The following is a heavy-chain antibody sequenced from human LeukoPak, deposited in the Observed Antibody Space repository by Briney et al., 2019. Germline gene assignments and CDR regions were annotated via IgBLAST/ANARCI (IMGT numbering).Heavy chain of an antibody. CDR3: ARGFMVRGVTTFDY. CDR2: IYYSGST. Sequence: SETLSLTCSVSGGSISSGGYYYWSWIRQHPGTGLEWIGYIYYSGSTYYNPSLKSRVTISVVTSKNQFSLKLSSVTAADTAVYYCARGFMVRGVTTFDYWGQGTLVTVSS. CDR1: GGSISSGGYYY. V-gene: IGHV4-31*03. J-gene: IGHJ4*02. D-gene: IGHD3-10*01.